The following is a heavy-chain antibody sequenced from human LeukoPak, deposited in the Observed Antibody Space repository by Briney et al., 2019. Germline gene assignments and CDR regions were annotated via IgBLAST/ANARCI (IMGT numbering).Heavy chain of an antibody. Sequence: ASVKVSCKASGGTFSSYAISWVRQAPGQGLEWMGGIIPIFGTANYAQKFQGRVTITADKSTSTAYMELSSLRSEDTAMYYCARYYIEGRCFDYWGQGTLVTVSS. V-gene: IGHV1-69*06. J-gene: IGHJ4*02. CDR2: IIPIFGTA. D-gene: IGHD3-10*01. CDR1: GGTFSSYA. CDR3: ARYYIEGRCFDY.